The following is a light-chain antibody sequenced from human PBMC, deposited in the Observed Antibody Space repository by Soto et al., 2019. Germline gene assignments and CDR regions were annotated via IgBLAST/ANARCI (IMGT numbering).Light chain of an antibody. J-gene: IGKJ1*01. CDR2: AAS. V-gene: IGKV1-27*01. Sequence: DIQLTQSPSSLSASLGDRVTITCRASQDIKKFLAWYQQRPGKVPDLLIYAASTLRSGVPSRFSGNASGTDFSFTISSLQPEDVATYYCQKEDRAPAMFGQGTKVDIK. CDR3: QKEDRAPAM. CDR1: QDIKKF.